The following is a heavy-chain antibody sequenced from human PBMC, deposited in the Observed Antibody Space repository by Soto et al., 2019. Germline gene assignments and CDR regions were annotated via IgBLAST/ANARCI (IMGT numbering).Heavy chain of an antibody. CDR2: ISGSGGST. CDR3: AKADPYCSGGSCYSSAFDI. Sequence: TGGSLRLSCAASGFTFSSYAMSWVRQAPGKGLEWVSAISGSGGSTYYADSVKGRFTISRDNSKNTLYLQMNSLRAEDTAVYYCAKADPYCSGGSCYSSAFDIWGQGTMVTVSS. V-gene: IGHV3-23*01. D-gene: IGHD2-15*01. CDR1: GFTFSSYA. J-gene: IGHJ3*02.